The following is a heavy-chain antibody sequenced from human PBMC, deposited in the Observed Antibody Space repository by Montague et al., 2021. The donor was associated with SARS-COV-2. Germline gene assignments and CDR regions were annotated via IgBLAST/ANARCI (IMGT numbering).Heavy chain of an antibody. CDR2: IYNNGST. D-gene: IGHD2-21*02. CDR3: ARGGGDCADYDYYAMDV. CDR1: GGSISSYY. V-gene: IGHV4-59*01. J-gene: IGHJ6*02. Sequence: SETLSLTCTVSGGSISSYYWSRIRQPPGKGLQWIGYIYNNGSTNCNTSLKSRVTLSIDTSKNQFTLRLTSVTAADTAAYYCARGGGDCADYDYYAMDVWGQGTTVTVSS.